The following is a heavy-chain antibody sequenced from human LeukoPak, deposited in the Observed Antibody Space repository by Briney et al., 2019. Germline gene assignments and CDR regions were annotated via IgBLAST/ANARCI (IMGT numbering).Heavy chain of an antibody. CDR3: TKRPSGGDY. CDR1: GFTFSNYA. J-gene: IGHJ4*02. D-gene: IGHD3-10*01. Sequence: GGSLRLSCTASGFTFSNYAMSWVCQAPGKGLEWVSSISGSGGSTFSADSVKGRFTISRDNSKNTLYLQMNSLRAEDTAVYYCTKRPSGGDYWGQGTLVTVSS. V-gene: IGHV3-23*01. CDR2: ISGSGGST.